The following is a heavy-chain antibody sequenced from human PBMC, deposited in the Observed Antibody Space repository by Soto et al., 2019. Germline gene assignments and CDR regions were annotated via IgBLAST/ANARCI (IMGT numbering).Heavy chain of an antibody. J-gene: IGHJ4*02. V-gene: IGHV4-59*08. CDR1: GGSISSFY. D-gene: IGHD2-15*01. CDR2: IYYSGST. Sequence: SETLSLTCTVSGGSISSFYWSWIRQPPGKGLEWIGYIYYSGSTNYNPSLKSRVTISVDTSKNQFSLKLSSVTAADTAVYYCARRYGGTFDYWGQGTLVTVSS. CDR3: ARRYGGTFDY.